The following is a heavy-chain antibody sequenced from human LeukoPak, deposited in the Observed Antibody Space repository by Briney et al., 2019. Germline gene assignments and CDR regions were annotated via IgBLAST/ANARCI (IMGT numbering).Heavy chain of an antibody. V-gene: IGHV3-30*18. CDR3: EKAGGVVDAFDY. CDR2: ISYDGSNK. CDR1: GFTFSSYG. D-gene: IGHD3-3*01. Sequence: PGGSLRLSCAASGFTFSSYGMHWVRQAPGKGLEWVAVISYDGSNKYYADSVKGRFTISRDNSKNTLYLQMNSLRAEDTAVYYCEKAGGVVDAFDYWGQGTLVTVSS. J-gene: IGHJ4*02.